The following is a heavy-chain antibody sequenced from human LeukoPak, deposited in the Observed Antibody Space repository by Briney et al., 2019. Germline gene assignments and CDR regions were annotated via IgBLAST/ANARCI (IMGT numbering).Heavy chain of an antibody. CDR2: IPAGGSNT. Sequence: GGSLTLSCGASGFTFSSSVMSWVRQTRGKGLEWVATIPAGGSNTYDADTVKGRLTISRDNSKNTLHLQMSSLRAEDTAVYYCATRGTSATKYFADWGQGTLVSVSS. V-gene: IGHV3-23*01. CDR1: GFTFSSSV. CDR3: ATRGTSATKYFAD. J-gene: IGHJ4*02. D-gene: IGHD1-1*01.